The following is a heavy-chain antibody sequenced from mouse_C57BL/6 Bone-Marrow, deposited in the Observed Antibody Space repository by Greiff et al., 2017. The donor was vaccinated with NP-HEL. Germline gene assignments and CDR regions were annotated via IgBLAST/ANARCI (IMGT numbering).Heavy chain of an antibody. J-gene: IGHJ3*01. CDR2: FHPYNDDT. CDR1: GYTFTTYP. D-gene: IGHD2-2*01. Sequence: QVQLQQSGAELVKPGASVKMSCKASGYTFTTYPIEWMKQNHGKSLEWIGNFHPYNDDTKYNEKFKGKAKLTVTKPSSTVYLELSRLTSADSAVYYCARGYYGYDVPFAYWGQGTLLTVSA. CDR3: ARGYYGYDVPFAY. V-gene: IGHV1-47*01.